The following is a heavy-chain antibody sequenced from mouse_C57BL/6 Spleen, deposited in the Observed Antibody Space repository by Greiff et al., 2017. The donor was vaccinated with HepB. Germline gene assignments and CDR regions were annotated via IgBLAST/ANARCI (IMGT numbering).Heavy chain of an antibody. CDR2: INPNNGGT. V-gene: IGHV1-26*01. Sequence: VQLQQSGPELVKPGASVKISCKASGYTFTDYYMNWVKQSHGKSLEWIGDINPNNGGTSYNQKFKGKATLTVDKSSSTAYVELRSLTSEESAVYYCARDGNYYGSSYGLAYWCQGTLFTVSA. CDR1: GYTFTDYY. J-gene: IGHJ3*01. CDR3: ARDGNYYGSSYGLAY. D-gene: IGHD1-1*01.